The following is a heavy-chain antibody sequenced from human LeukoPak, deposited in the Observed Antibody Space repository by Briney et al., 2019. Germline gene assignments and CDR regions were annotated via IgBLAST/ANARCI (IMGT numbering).Heavy chain of an antibody. D-gene: IGHD4-23*01. CDR3: ARSGHGGIDY. V-gene: IGHV1-8*01. CDR2: TNPNSGNT. Sequence: ASVKVSCKASGYTFTTYEINWVRQAAGQGLEWMGWTNPNSGNTGYAQKFQGRLTVTRNTSISTAYMELSNVRSEDTAVYYCARSGHGGIDYWGQGTLVTVSS. J-gene: IGHJ4*02. CDR1: GYTFTTYE.